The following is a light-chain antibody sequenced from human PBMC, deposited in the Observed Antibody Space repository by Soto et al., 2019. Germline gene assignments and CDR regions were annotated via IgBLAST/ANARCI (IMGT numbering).Light chain of an antibody. V-gene: IGKV3-11*01. CDR2: GAS. CDR1: QTITTY. CDR3: QQRSNWPAN. J-gene: IGKJ5*01. Sequence: EIVLTQSPATLSLSPGERATLSCRASQTITTYLAWYQQKPGQPPWLLIYGASNRASGIPARFSGSGSGTDFTLTISNLEPEDFAVYYCQQRSNWPANFGQGTRLEIK.